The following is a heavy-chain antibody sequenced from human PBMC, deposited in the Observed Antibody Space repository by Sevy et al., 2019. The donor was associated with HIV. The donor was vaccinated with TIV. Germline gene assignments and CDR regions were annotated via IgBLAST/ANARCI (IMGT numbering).Heavy chain of an antibody. Sequence: ASVKVSCKASGYTFTGYYMHWVRQAPGQGLEWMGRINPNSGGTNYAQKFQGRVTMTRDTSISTAYMELSRLRSDDTAVYYCARAMTSYNYYYYYRMDVWGQGTTVTVSS. J-gene: IGHJ6*02. CDR3: ARAMTSYNYYYYYRMDV. CDR1: GYTFTGYY. V-gene: IGHV1-2*06. CDR2: INPNSGGT. D-gene: IGHD2-2*02.